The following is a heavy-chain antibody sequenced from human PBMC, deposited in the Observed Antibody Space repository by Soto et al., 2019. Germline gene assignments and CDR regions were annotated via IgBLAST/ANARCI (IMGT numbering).Heavy chain of an antibody. CDR2: ISTYNGNT. Sequence: QVQLVQSGAEVKQPGASVKVSCKASGYTFTNYGFTWLRQAPGQGLEWLGGISTYNGNTKYAQKVQGRLTMTTDTSTSTANMELTSLRSDGTALCYCARTTVTASYYYMDVWGKGSTVTVSS. J-gene: IGHJ6*03. D-gene: IGHD4-17*01. CDR3: ARTTVTASYYYMDV. V-gene: IGHV1-18*01. CDR1: GYTFTNYG.